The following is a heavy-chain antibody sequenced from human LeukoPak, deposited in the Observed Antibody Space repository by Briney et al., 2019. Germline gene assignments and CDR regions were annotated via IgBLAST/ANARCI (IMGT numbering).Heavy chain of an antibody. CDR3: ARGRRSWYYFDY. CDR1: GYTFTVYY. Sequence: ASVKVSCKASGYTFTVYYMHWVRQAPGQGLEWMGWINPNSGGTNYAQKFQGRVTMTRDTSISTAYMGLSRLRSDDTAVYYCARGRRSWYYFDYWGQGTLVTVSS. CDR2: INPNSGGT. D-gene: IGHD6-13*01. J-gene: IGHJ4*02. V-gene: IGHV1-2*02.